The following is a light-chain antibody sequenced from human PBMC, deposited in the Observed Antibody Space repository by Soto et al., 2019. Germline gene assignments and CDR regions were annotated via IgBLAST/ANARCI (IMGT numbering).Light chain of an antibody. J-gene: IGKJ1*01. CDR1: QSISRW. V-gene: IGKV1-5*01. CDR3: QKYNSYPWK. Sequence: DIQMTQSPSTLSASVVYIVTITCLASQSISRWLAWYQQKPGKAPKLLIHDATILESGVPSRFSGSGSGTELTLTISSLQPDDSAAYYCQKYNSYPWKCGQGNKGDIK. CDR2: DAT.